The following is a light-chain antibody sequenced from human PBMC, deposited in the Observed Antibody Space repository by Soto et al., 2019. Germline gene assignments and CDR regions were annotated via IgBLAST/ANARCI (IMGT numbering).Light chain of an antibody. CDR1: QSVDRAY. CDR2: CSS. Sequence: EVVLTQSPGTLSLSPGERATLSCRASQSVDRAYLAWYQHKPGQAPRLLMYCSSNRASDIPDRFSGSGSGTDFTLTISRLEPEDFALYYCQQYSDSPPYTFGQGTKLEIK. J-gene: IGKJ2*01. CDR3: QQYSDSPPYT. V-gene: IGKV3-20*01.